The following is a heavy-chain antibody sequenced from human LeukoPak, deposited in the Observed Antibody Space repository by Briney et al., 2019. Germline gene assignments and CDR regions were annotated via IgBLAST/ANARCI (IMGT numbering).Heavy chain of an antibody. J-gene: IGHJ5*02. CDR2: ISSSGSTI. CDR3: ATGPPAIFPYNWSDP. Sequence: GGSLRLSCAASGFTFSSYEMNWVRQAPGKGLEWVSYISSSGSTIYYADSVKGRFTISRDNAKNALYLQMNSRRAEDTAVYYCATGPPAIFPYNWSDPWGQGTLVTVSS. D-gene: IGHD2-2*02. V-gene: IGHV3-48*03. CDR1: GFTFSSYE.